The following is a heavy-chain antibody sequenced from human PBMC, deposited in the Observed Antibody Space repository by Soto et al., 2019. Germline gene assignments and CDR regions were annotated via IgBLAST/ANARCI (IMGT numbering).Heavy chain of an antibody. Sequence: PGGSLRLSCAASGFTVSSNYMSWVRQAPGKGLEWVSVIYSGGSTYYADSVKGRFTISRDNSKNTLYLQMNSLRAEDTAVYYCARVYSSTDIYYYYYLAVWGKGTTVTVSS. CDR2: IYSGGST. J-gene: IGHJ6*03. D-gene: IGHD6-13*01. V-gene: IGHV3-66*01. CDR1: GFTVSSNY. CDR3: ARVYSSTDIYYYYYLAV.